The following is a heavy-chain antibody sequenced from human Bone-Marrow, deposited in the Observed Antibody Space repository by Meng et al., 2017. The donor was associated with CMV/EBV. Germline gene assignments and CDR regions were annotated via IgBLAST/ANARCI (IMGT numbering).Heavy chain of an antibody. Sequence: SVKVSCKASGYTFASYGITWVRQAPGQGLEWMGGIIPILGIANYAQKFQGRVTITADKSTSTAYMELSSLRSEDTAVYYCARDGYYDSSGYYYDYYYGMDVWGQGTTVTVSS. CDR1: GYTFASYG. CDR2: IIPILGIA. D-gene: IGHD3-22*01. V-gene: IGHV1-69*10. J-gene: IGHJ6*02. CDR3: ARDGYYDSSGYYYDYYYGMDV.